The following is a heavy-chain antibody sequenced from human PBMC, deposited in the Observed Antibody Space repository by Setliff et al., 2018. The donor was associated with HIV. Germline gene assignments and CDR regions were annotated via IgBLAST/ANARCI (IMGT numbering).Heavy chain of an antibody. CDR1: GFTFSSYE. CDR3: ARAPYHHDGSGFKPWAYAFVI. V-gene: IGHV3-21*05. D-gene: IGHD3-22*01. Sequence: GGSLRLSCAASGFTFSSYEMNWVRQAPGKGLEWVSCISSSRNYRHYADSVKGRFTVSRDNAKNSRYLEMNSLRAEDTAGYYCARAPYHHDGSGFKPWAYAFVIWGQGTMVTVSS. J-gene: IGHJ3*02. CDR2: ISSSRNYR.